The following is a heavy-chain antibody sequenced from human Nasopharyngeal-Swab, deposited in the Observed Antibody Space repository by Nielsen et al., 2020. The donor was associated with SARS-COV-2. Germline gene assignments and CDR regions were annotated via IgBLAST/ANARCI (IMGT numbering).Heavy chain of an antibody. D-gene: IGHD6-19*01. J-gene: IGHJ4*02. Sequence: GESLKISCAASGFTFNIYAMAWVRRAPGRGLQWVTSISSSGGSTYYADSVKGRFTISRDNSKNTLYLQMNSLRAEDTAVYYCAKEYSSGWYFPGYWGQGTLVTVSS. V-gene: IGHV3-23*01. CDR1: GFTFNIYA. CDR3: AKEYSSGWYFPGY. CDR2: ISSSGGST.